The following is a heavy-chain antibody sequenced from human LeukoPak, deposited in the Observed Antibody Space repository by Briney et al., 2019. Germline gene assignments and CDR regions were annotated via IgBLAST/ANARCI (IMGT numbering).Heavy chain of an antibody. CDR3: ARVEITIVRGPDRVDY. CDR2: ISAYNGNT. J-gene: IGHJ4*02. V-gene: IGHV1-18*04. Sequence: ASVKVSCKASGYTFTSYGISWVRQAPGQGLEWMGWISAYNGNTNYAQKLQGRVTMTTDTSTSTAYMELRSLRSDDTAVYYCARVEITIVRGPDRVDYWGQGTLVTVSS. CDR1: GYTFTSYG. D-gene: IGHD3-10*01.